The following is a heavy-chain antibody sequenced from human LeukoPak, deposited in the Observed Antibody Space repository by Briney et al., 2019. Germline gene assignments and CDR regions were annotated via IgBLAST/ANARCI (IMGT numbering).Heavy chain of an antibody. Sequence: PGGSLRLSCAASGFTFSSYAMSWVRQAPGKGLEWVSAISGSGGSTYYADSVKGRFTISRDNSKNTLYLQMNSLRAEDTAVYYCATHRHSSSWYAEPGLVNWGQGTLVTVSS. J-gene: IGHJ4*02. CDR3: ATHRHSSSWYAEPGLVN. V-gene: IGHV3-23*01. CDR1: GFTFSSYA. CDR2: ISGSGGST. D-gene: IGHD6-13*01.